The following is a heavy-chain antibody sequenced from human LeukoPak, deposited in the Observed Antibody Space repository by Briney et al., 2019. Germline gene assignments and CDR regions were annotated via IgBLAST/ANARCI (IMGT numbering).Heavy chain of an antibody. CDR2: ICPGDSDT. CDR3: ALRSGYDYDY. D-gene: IGHD5-12*01. CDR1: GFSFTNYC. V-gene: IGHV5-51*01. J-gene: IGHJ4*02. Sequence: GESLKISCKASGFSFTNYCIGWVRQMPGKGLERMGIICPGDSDTRYSPSFQGQVTISADKSISTAYLQWSSLKASDTAMYYCALRSGYDYDYWGQGTLVTVSS.